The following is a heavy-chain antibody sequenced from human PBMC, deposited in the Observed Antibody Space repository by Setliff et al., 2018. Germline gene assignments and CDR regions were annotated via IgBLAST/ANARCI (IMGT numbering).Heavy chain of an antibody. Sequence: PGGSLRLSCAASGFTFNNFAFNWVRQAPGKGLEWVSSISSRSTYIYYADSVKGRFTISRDNANNSLYLQMNSLRAEDTAMYYCARFACNGGSCYLSASDHWGQGALVTVSS. J-gene: IGHJ4*02. CDR2: ISSRSTYI. CDR3: ARFACNGGSCYLSASDH. V-gene: IGHV3-21*06. D-gene: IGHD2-15*01. CDR1: GFTFNNFA.